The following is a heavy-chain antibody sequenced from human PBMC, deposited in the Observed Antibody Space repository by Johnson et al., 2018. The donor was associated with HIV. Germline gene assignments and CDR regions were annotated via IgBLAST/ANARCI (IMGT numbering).Heavy chain of an antibody. D-gene: IGHD1-1*01. CDR2: TRYDGSNT. CDR1: GFIFGDYA. CDR3: SKDRTGFDAFDI. V-gene: IGHV3-30*02. Sequence: QVQLVESGGGLVQPGRSLRLSCTASGFIFGDYAMNWVRQAPGKGLEWVAFTRYDGSNTYYADSVKGRFTISRDNSKNKLYLQMNSLRAEDTAVYYCSKDRTGFDAFDIWGQETMVTVSS. J-gene: IGHJ3*02.